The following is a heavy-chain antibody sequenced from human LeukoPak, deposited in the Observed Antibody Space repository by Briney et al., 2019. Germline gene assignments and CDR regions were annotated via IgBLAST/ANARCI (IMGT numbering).Heavy chain of an antibody. V-gene: IGHV1-2*02. J-gene: IGHJ4*02. CDR3: ARRESSGYYHTDY. CDR1: GYTFTGYY. Sequence: ASVKVSCKASGYTFTGYYMHWVRQAPGQGLEWMGWINPNSGGTNYAQKFQGRVTMTRDTSISTAYMELSRLRSDDTAVYYCARRESSGYYHTDYWGQGTLVTVSS. CDR2: INPNSGGT. D-gene: IGHD3-22*01.